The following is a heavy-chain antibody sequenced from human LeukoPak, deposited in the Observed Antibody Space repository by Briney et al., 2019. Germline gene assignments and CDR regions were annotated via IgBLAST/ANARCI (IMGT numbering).Heavy chain of an antibody. CDR1: GGFFSGYY. CDR2: INHSGST. CDR3: ASPSDEYSSGWYGSALNY. Sequence: SETLSLTCAVYGGFFSGYYWSWIRQPPGKGLEWIGEINHSGSTNYNPSLKSRVTISVDTSKNQFSLKLSSVTAADTAVYYCASPSDEYSSGWYGSALNYWGQGTLVTVSS. J-gene: IGHJ4*02. V-gene: IGHV4-34*01. D-gene: IGHD6-19*01.